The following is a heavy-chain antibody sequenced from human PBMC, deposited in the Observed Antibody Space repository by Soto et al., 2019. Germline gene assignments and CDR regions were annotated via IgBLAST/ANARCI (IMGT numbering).Heavy chain of an antibody. CDR3: ARNYSYDSSVYDAFDI. D-gene: IGHD3-22*01. CDR2: IIPLLDIA. Sequence: SVKVSCKTSGGTFSNDIITWVRQAPGQGLEWMGRIIPLLDIANYAQKFQGRVTITADKSTSTAYMELNSLRSEDTAGYYCARNYSYDSSVYDAFDIWGQGKMVTVSS. V-gene: IGHV1-69*02. CDR1: GGTFSNDI. J-gene: IGHJ3*02.